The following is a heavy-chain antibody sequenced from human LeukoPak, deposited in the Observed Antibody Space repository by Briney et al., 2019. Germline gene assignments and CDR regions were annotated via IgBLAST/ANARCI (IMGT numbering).Heavy chain of an antibody. D-gene: IGHD1-1*01. J-gene: IGHJ4*02. CDR1: GFTFSSYW. V-gene: IGHV3-7*01. Sequence: GGSLRLSCAASGFTFSSYWMSWVHQAPGKGLEWVANIKQDGSEKYYVDSVKGRFTISRDNAKNSLYLQMNSLRAEDTAVYYCARGQRGTTGTGFDYWGQGTLVTVSS. CDR2: IKQDGSEK. CDR3: ARGQRGTTGTGFDY.